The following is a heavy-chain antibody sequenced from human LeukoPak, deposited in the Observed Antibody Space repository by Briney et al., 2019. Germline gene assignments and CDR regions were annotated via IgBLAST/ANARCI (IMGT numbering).Heavy chain of an antibody. CDR1: GFSCSSYA. J-gene: IGHJ6*04. V-gene: IGHV3-23*01. CDR3: AKALGVLLWFGGSTV. D-gene: IGHD3-10*01. Sequence: GGSLRLSCAASGFSCSSYAMSWVRQAPGKGLEWVSAISGSGGSTYYADSVKGRFTISRDNCKNTLYPQMHSLRAEDTAVYYCAKALGVLLWFGGSTVWGKGTTVTVSS. CDR2: ISGSGGST.